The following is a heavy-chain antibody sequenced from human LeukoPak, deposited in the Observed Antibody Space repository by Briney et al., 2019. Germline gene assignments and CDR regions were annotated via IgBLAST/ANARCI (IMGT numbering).Heavy chain of an antibody. CDR3: ARVSEIGEHLHSIHFDY. V-gene: IGHV1-69*04. J-gene: IGHJ4*02. D-gene: IGHD3-3*01. CDR2: IIPILGIA. Sequence: SVKVSCKASGYTFTSYDINWVRQAPGQGLEWMGRIIPILGIANYAQKFQGRVTITADKSTSTAYMELSSLRSEDTAVYYCARVSEIGEHLHSIHFDYWGQGTLVTVSS. CDR1: GYTFTSYD.